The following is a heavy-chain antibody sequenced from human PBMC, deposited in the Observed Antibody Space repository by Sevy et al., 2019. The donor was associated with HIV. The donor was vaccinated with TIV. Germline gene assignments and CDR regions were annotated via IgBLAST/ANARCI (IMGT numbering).Heavy chain of an antibody. CDR3: AKDHNLWSEGGFLHH. CDR2: ISYDGSNK. V-gene: IGHV3-30*18. Sequence: GGSLRLSCAASGFTFSSYGMHWVRQAPGKGLEWVAVISYDGSNKYYADSVKGRFTVSRDNSKNTLYAQMNSLRAEDTAVYYCAKDHNLWSEGGFLHHWGQGTLVTVSS. J-gene: IGHJ1*01. CDR1: GFTFSSYG. D-gene: IGHD3-10*01.